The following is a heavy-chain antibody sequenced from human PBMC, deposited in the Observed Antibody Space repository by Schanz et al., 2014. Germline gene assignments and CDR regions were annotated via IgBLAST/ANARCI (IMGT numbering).Heavy chain of an antibody. J-gene: IGHJ4*02. CDR1: GGTFGRYT. CDR3: ARDRVYRFLKGENRFYFDY. CDR2: ISPYNGNT. Sequence: QVQLVQSGAEVKKPGSSVNVSCEASGGTFGRYTISWLRQAPGQGLEWVAWISPYNGNTAYAQNLKGRVRMTTDTSTATAYMELRSLTSDDTAVYYCARDRVYRFLKGENRFYFDYWGQGTLVIVSS. D-gene: IGHD3-3*01. V-gene: IGHV1-18*01.